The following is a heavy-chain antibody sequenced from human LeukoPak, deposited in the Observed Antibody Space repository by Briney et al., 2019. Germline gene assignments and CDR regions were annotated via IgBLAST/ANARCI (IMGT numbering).Heavy chain of an antibody. CDR3: ARQGVGATDC. CDR2: ITYSGST. CDR1: GGSISSSTYY. V-gene: IGHV4-39*01. J-gene: IGHJ4*02. D-gene: IGHD1-26*01. Sequence: SETLSLTCTVSGGSISSSTYYWAWIRQSPGKGLEWIGSITYSGSTYYNPSLESRVTISVDTSKNQFSLRLVSVTAVDTAVYYCARQGVGATDCWGQGTLVTVSS.